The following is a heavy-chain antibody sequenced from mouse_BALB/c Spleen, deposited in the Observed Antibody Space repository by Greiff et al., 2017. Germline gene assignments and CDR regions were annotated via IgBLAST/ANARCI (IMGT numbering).Heavy chain of an antibody. CDR2: IWAGGST. D-gene: IGHD2-2*01. CDR3: ARGDLWLRGAMDY. V-gene: IGHV2-9*02. J-gene: IGHJ4*01. CDR1: GFSLTSYG. Sequence: QVQLQQSGPGLVAPSQSLSITCTVSGFSLTSYGVHWVRQPPGKGLEWLGVIWAGGSTNYNSALMSRLSISKDNSKSQVFLKMNSLQTDDTAMYYCARGDLWLRGAMDYWGQGTSVTVSS.